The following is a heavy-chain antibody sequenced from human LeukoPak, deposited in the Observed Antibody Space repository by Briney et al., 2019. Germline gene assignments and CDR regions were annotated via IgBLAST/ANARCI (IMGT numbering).Heavy chain of an antibody. Sequence: GGSLRLSCAASGFTFSSNWVHWVRQAPGKGLVWVSRINEDGSTTNYADSVKGRSTIFRGNAKNTLYLQMNSLRAEDTAVYYCVRDLGGRSGHWGQGTLVTVSS. CDR2: INEDGSTT. CDR1: GFTFSSNW. CDR3: VRDLGGRSGH. D-gene: IGHD1-26*01. J-gene: IGHJ4*02. V-gene: IGHV3-74*01.